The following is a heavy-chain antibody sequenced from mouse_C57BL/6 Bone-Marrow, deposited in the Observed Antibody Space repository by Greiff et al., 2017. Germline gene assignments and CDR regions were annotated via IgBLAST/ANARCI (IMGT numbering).Heavy chain of an antibody. Sequence: EVQRVESGPVLVKPGASVKMSCKASGYTFTDYYMNWVKQSHGKSLEWIGVINPYNGGTSYNQKFKGQATLTVDKSSSTANMELNSRTSENSAVYYCARRSPYYFDYWGQGTTLTVSS. V-gene: IGHV1-19*01. CDR2: INPYNGGT. J-gene: IGHJ2*01. CDR3: ARRSPYYFDY. CDR1: GYTFTDYY.